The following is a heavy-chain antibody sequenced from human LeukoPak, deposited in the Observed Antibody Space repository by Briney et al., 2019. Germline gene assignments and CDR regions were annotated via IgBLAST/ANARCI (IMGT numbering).Heavy chain of an antibody. V-gene: IGHV1-24*01. J-gene: IGHJ4*02. CDR2: FDPEDGET. D-gene: IGHD1-26*01. CDR1: GYTLTELS. CDR3: ATDRRLVGATRGVFDY. Sequence: ASVKVSCKVSGYTLTELSMHWVRQAPGKGLEWMGGFDPEDGETIYAQKFQGRVTMTEDTSTDTAYMELSSLRSEDTAVYYCATDRRLVGATRGVFDYWGQGTLVTVSS.